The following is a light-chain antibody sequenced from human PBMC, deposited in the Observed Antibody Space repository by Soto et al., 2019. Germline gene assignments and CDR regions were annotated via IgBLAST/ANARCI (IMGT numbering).Light chain of an antibody. V-gene: IGKV3-11*01. CDR3: QQRHRWPTLT. J-gene: IGKJ4*02. CDR1: QSVSSS. CDR2: DAT. Sequence: EIVLTQSPGTLSLSPGERATLSCRASQSVSSSLAGYQQKPGQAPRLLIYDATNRATGIPARFSGSGSGTAFILTISSLEPEDFAVYYCQQRHRWPTLTFGGGTKVEIK.